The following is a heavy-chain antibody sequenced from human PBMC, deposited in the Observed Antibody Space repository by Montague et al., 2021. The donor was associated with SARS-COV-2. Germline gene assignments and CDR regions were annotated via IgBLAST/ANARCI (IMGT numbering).Heavy chain of an antibody. Sequence: TLSLTCPVSGGSISSGSYYWNWIRQPAGKGLEWIGRIYTSGSSNYNPSLKSRVTISVDTSKNQFSLKLSSVTAAATAVYYCARESLHLTGYYNDYFDYWGQGTLVTVSS. CDR2: IYTSGSS. CDR1: GGSISSGSYY. CDR3: ARESLHLTGYYNDYFDY. V-gene: IGHV4-61*02. D-gene: IGHD3-9*01. J-gene: IGHJ4*02.